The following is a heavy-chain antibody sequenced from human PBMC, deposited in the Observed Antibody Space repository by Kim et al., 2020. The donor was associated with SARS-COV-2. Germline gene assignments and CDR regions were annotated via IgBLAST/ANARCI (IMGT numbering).Heavy chain of an antibody. CDR1: GFTFSSYA. CDR2: IYSGGSST. J-gene: IGHJ5*02. D-gene: IGHD6-13*01. Sequence: GGSLRRSCAASGFTFSSYAMSWVRQAPGKGLEWVSVIYSGGSSTYYADSVKGRFTISRDNSKNTLYLQMNSLRAEDTAVYYCAKIYSSSWTADNWFDPWGQGTLVTVSS. V-gene: IGHV3-23*03. CDR3: AKIYSSSWTADNWFDP.